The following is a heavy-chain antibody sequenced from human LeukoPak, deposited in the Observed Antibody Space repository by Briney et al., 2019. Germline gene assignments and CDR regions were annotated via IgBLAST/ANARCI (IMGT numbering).Heavy chain of an antibody. D-gene: IGHD3-16*01. Sequence: GGSLRLSCAASGFTFSSYAMSWVRQAPGNGLEWVSAISGSGGSTYYADSVKGRFTISRDNSKNTLYLQMNSLRAEDTAVYYCAKDQGIWGSCFDYWGQGTLVTVSS. CDR2: ISGSGGST. J-gene: IGHJ4*02. CDR3: AKDQGIWGSCFDY. V-gene: IGHV3-23*01. CDR1: GFTFSSYA.